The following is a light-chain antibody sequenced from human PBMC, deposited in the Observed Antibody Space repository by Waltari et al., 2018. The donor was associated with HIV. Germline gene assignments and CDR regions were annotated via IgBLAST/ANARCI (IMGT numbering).Light chain of an antibody. Sequence: EVVMTQSPATLSVSPGEGATLSFKASQSVNINLAWYQHKPGQAPRLRIYGASTRATGVPARFSGSGSGTEFTLTISSLQSEEFAVYYCQQYNHWHPYTFGQGTKLEIK. CDR3: QQYNHWHPYT. CDR2: GAS. CDR1: QSVNIN. J-gene: IGKJ2*01. V-gene: IGKV3-15*01.